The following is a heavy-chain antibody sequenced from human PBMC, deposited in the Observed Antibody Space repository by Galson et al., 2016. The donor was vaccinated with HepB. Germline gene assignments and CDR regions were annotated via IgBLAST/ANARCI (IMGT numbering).Heavy chain of an antibody. CDR1: GFTFKTAW. D-gene: IGHD3-10*02. J-gene: IGHJ3*01. Sequence: SLRLSCAASGFTFKTAWMSWVRQTPGKGLEWLGRIKTKADGEATDYAAPVNGRFTISRDDSRSMVFLQMNSLKIEDTAIYFGYVLGATPTDEAFHVWGQGTMVTVSP. CDR3: YVLGATPTDEAFHV. V-gene: IGHV3-15*01. CDR2: IKTKADGEAT.